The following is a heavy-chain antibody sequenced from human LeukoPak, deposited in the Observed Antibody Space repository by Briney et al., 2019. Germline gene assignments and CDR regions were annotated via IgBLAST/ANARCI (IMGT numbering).Heavy chain of an antibody. CDR1: GFTFGDYT. CDR2: IKQDGSEK. D-gene: IGHD1-26*01. Sequence: GGSLRLSCAASGFTFGDYTMTWFRQAPGKGLEWVANIKQDGSEKYYVDSVKGRFTISRDNAKNSLYLQMNSLRAEDTAVYYCASKKGSYSRFDYWGQGTLVTVSS. J-gene: IGHJ4*02. CDR3: ASKKGSYSRFDY. V-gene: IGHV3-7*01.